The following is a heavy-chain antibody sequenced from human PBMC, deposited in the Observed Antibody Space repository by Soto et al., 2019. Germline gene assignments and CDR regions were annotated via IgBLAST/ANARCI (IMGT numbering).Heavy chain of an antibody. J-gene: IGHJ4*02. CDR2: ISAYSGNR. CDR1: GYTFTSYG. CDR3: ARDLWDFDY. V-gene: IGHV1-18*01. D-gene: IGHD1-26*01. Sequence: GASVKVSCKASGYTFTSYGISWARQAPGQGLEWMGWISAYSGNRNYAQKLQGRVTMTTDTSTSTAYMDLRSLRFDDTAVYYCARDLWDFDYWGQGTRVTVSS.